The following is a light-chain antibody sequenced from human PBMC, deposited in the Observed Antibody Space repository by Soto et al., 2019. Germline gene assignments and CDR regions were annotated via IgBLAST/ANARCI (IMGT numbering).Light chain of an antibody. V-gene: IGLV2-14*01. CDR1: SSDVGAYNY. Sequence: QSALTQPASVSGSPGQSITISCTGTSSDVGAYNYVSWYQQHPGKAPKLMIYEVTDRPSGVSNRFSGSKSGDTASLTISGLQAEDEADYYCSSFTSRKTWVFGGGTKLTVL. J-gene: IGLJ2*01. CDR3: SSFTSRKTWV. CDR2: EVT.